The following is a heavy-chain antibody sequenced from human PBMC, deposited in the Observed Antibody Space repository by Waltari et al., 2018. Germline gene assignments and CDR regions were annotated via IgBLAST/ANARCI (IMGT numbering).Heavy chain of an antibody. CDR2: IRSKAYGGTT. CDR3: TGISIYGDNPLN. D-gene: IGHD4-17*01. Sequence: EVQLVESGGGLVQPGRSLRLSCTASGFTFGDYAMSWFRQAPGKGLEWVGFIRSKAYGGTTEYAASVKGRFTISRDDSKSIAYLQMNSLKTEDTAVYYCTGISIYGDNPLNWGQGTLVTVSS. CDR1: GFTFGDYA. J-gene: IGHJ4*02. V-gene: IGHV3-49*03.